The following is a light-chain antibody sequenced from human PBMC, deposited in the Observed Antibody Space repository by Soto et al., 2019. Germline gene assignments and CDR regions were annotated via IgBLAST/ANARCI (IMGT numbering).Light chain of an antibody. Sequence: EIVLTQSPATLSLSPGDRATLSCRASQYVGTRLAWYQHKPGQAPRLLIYYTSNRATGIPARFSGSGSGTDFTLTINSLAPEDFAIYYCHQRQSWPRTFGQGTKVDIK. CDR3: HQRQSWPRT. V-gene: IGKV3-11*01. CDR2: YTS. CDR1: QYVGTR. J-gene: IGKJ1*01.